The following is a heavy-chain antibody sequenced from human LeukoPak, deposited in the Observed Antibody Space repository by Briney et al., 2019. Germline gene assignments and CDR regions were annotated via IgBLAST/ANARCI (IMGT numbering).Heavy chain of an antibody. D-gene: IGHD3-10*01. Sequence: PSETLSLTCTVSGGSISNYVWSWIRQPPGKGLEWIGYINDSGNTKYNPSLKSRVTMSVDTSKNQFSLKLSSVTAADTAVYYCAGDYGSGSYSDYWGQGTLVTVSS. J-gene: IGHJ4*02. CDR1: GGSISNYV. V-gene: IGHV4-59*12. CDR2: INDSGNT. CDR3: AGDYGSGSYSDY.